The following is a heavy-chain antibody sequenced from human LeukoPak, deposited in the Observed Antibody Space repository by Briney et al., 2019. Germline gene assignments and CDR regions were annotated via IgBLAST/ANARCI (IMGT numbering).Heavy chain of an antibody. D-gene: IGHD3-16*01. CDR2: ISSSSII. V-gene: IGHV3-48*03. CDR3: VRRRGRGLVDP. CDR1: GCTFSSYA. J-gene: IGHJ5*02. Sequence: GGSLRLSCAASGCTFSSYAMHWVRQAPGKGLEWVSYISSSSIIYYADSVKGRFTISRDNAKNSLYLQMNSLRGEDTAFYYCVRRRGRGLVDPWGQGTLVTVSS.